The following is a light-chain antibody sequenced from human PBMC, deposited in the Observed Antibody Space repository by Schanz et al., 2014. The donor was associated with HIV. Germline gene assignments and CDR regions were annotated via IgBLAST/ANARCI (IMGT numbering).Light chain of an antibody. CDR3: QSYDSSLRGYV. J-gene: IGLJ1*01. CDR2: SND. CDR1: SSNIESNA. Sequence: QSVLTQPPSASGTPGQRVTISCSGSSSNIESNAVDWYQHLPATAPKLLIYSNDQRPSGVPARFSGSKSGTSASLAISGLQSEDEADYYCQSYDSSLRGYVFGTGTKLTVL. V-gene: IGLV1-44*01.